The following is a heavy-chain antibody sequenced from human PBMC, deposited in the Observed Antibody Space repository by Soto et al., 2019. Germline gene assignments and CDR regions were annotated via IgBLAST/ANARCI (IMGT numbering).Heavy chain of an antibody. V-gene: IGHV4-59*01. D-gene: IGHD1-7*01. CDR2: IYYSGST. J-gene: IGHJ6*02. CDR3: ASQKTTRGYYSGMDV. CDR1: GGSISSYY. Sequence: SETLSLTCTVSGGSISSYYWSWIRQPPGKGLEWIGYIYYSGSTNYNPSLKSRVTISVDTSKNQFSLKLSSVTAADTAVYYCASQKTTRGYYSGMDVWGQGTTVPVS.